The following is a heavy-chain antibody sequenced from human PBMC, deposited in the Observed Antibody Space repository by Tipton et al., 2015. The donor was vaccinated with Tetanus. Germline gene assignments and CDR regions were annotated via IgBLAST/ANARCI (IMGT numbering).Heavy chain of an antibody. J-gene: IGHJ4*02. V-gene: IGHV3-23*01. D-gene: IGHD3-16*01. CDR3: ARRQVEGGAHFDH. CDR1: GFTFSSYA. CDR2: LSGSGDST. Sequence: SLRLSCAASGFTFSSYAVSWVRQAPGKGLEWVSSLSGSGDSTYYVDSVRGRFTISRDNSKNTLYPQMNSLRAEDSAVYYCARRQVEGGAHFDHWGQGTQVTASS.